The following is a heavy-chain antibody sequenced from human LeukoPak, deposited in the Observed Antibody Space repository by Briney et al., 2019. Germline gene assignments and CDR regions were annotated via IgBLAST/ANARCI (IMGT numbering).Heavy chain of an antibody. J-gene: IGHJ4*02. V-gene: IGHV1-2*02. CDR2: INPNSGGT. D-gene: IGHD6-13*01. CDR1: GYTFTGYY. Sequence: ASVKVSCKASGYTFTGYYMHWVRQAPGQGLEWMGWINPNSGGTNYAQKFQGRVTMTRDTSISTAYMELSRLRSDDTAVYYCARVGGIAXXGFDYWGQGTLVTVSS. CDR3: ARVGGIAXXGFDY.